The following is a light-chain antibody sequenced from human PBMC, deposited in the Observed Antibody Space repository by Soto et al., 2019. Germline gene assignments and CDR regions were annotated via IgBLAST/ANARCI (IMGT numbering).Light chain of an antibody. J-gene: IGKJ2*01. CDR3: QQSYKTPPS. V-gene: IGKV1-39*01. Sequence: DIQMTQSPSSLSASVGDRVTITCRASQHINSYLNWYQQKPGKAPKLLIFAASDLQSGVPSRFSGSSTGTDFTLTISSLHPEDFATYYCQQSYKTPPSFGKGTKLEIK. CDR2: AAS. CDR1: QHINSY.